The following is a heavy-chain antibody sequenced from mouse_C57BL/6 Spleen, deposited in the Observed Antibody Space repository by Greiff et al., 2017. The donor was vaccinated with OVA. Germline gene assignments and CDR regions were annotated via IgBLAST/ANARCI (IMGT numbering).Heavy chain of an antibody. CDR3: ARGEVGTTVVATDYFDY. CDR2: INPGSGGT. V-gene: IGHV1-54*01. D-gene: IGHD1-1*01. Sequence: QVQLQQSGAELVRPGTSVKVSCKASGYAFTNYLIEWVKQRPGQGLEWIGVINPGSGGTNYNEKFKGKATLTADKSSSTAYMQLSSLTSEDSAVYFCARGEVGTTVVATDYFDYWGQGTTLTVSS. J-gene: IGHJ2*01. CDR1: GYAFTNYL.